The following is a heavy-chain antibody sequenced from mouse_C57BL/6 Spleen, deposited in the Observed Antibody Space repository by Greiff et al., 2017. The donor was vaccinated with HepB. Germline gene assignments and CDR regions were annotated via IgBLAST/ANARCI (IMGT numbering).Heavy chain of an antibody. Sequence: EVQLQQSGPELVKPGASVKISCKASGYSFTDYNMNWVKQSNGKSLEWIGVINPNYGTTRYNQKFKGKATLTVDQSSSTAYMQLNSLTSEDSAVYYWAIEGGGTRYFDYWGQGTTLTVSS. J-gene: IGHJ2*01. V-gene: IGHV1-39*01. CDR2: INPNYGTT. CDR1: GYSFTDYN. D-gene: IGHD2-13*01. CDR3: AIEGGGTRYFDY.